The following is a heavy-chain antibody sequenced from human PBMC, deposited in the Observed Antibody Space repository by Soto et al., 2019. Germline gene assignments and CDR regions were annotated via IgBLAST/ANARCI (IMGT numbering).Heavy chain of an antibody. J-gene: IGHJ6*03. CDR1: GFTFSSYW. D-gene: IGHD5-12*01. CDR3: ASGGYDTPDYYYYMDV. CDR2: FNCDGCST. Sequence: GSLRLSCAASGFTFSSYWMHWVRQAPGKGLVWVSRFNCDGCSTCYVDSVKGRFTISRDNAKNTLYLQMNSLRAEDTAVFYCASGGYDTPDYYYYMDVWGKGTTVTVSS. V-gene: IGHV3-74*01.